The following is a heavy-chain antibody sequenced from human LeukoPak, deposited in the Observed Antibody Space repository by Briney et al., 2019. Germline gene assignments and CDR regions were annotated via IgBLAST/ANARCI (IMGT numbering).Heavy chain of an antibody. J-gene: IGHJ4*02. CDR1: GFTFSSYS. D-gene: IGHD1-26*01. CDR3: ARVGQDSGSHFDY. Sequence: GGSLRLSCAASGFTFSSYSMNWVRQAPGKGLEWVSSISSSSSYIYYADSVKGRFTISRDNAKNSLYLQMNSLRAEDTAVYYCARVGQDSGSHFDYWGQGTLVTVSS. V-gene: IGHV3-21*01. CDR2: ISSSSSYI.